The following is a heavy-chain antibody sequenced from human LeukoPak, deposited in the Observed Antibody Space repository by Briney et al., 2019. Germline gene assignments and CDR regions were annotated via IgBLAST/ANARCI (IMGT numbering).Heavy chain of an antibody. Sequence: SETLSLTCTVSGGSISSYYWSWIRQPPGKGLEWIGYIYYSGSTNYNPSLKSRVTISVDTSKNQLSLKLSSVTAADTAVYYCARVGRGNFWSGYYEHGMDVWGQGTTVTVSS. CDR2: IYYSGST. D-gene: IGHD3-3*01. CDR1: GGSISSYY. V-gene: IGHV4-59*01. CDR3: ARVGRGNFWSGYYEHGMDV. J-gene: IGHJ6*02.